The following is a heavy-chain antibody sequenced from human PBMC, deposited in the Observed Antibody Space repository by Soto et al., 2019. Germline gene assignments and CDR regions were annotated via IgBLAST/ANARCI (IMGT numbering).Heavy chain of an antibody. CDR1: GYTFTSYY. D-gene: IGHD6-13*01. J-gene: IGHJ6*02. Sequence: ASVKVSCKASGYTFTSYYMHWVRQAPGQGLEWMGIINPSGGSTSYAQKFQGRVTMTRDTSTSTVYMELSSLRSEDTAVYYCARDFDDQGIAAAGSVPVYYYYYGMDVWGQ. CDR2: INPSGGST. CDR3: ARDFDDQGIAAAGSVPVYYYYYGMDV. V-gene: IGHV1-46*01.